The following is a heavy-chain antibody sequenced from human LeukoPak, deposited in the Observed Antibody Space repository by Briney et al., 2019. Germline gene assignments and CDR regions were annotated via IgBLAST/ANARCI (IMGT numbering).Heavy chain of an antibody. D-gene: IGHD1-26*01. V-gene: IGHV3-23*01. J-gene: IGHJ4*02. CDR3: AKGRSGSYSPTWDY. CDR2: ISGSGGST. CDR1: GFTFSSYA. Sequence: GGSLRLSCAASGFTFSSYAMSWVRQAPGKGLEWVSAISGSGGSTYYADSVKGRFTISRDNSKNTLYLQMNSLRAEDTAVYYCAKGRSGSYSPTWDYWGQGTLVTVSS.